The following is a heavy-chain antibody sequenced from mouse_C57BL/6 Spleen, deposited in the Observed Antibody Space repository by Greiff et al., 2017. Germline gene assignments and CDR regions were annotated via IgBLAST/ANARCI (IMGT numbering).Heavy chain of an antibody. CDR2: IYPGDGDT. J-gene: IGHJ2*01. CDR1: GYALSSSW. V-gene: IGHV1-82*01. CDR3: ASGEDYFDY. Sequence: VQLQQSGPELVKPGASVKISCKASGYALSSSWMNWVKQRPGKGLEWIGRIYPGDGDTNYNGKFKGKATLTADKSSRTAYMQLSSLTSEDSAVYFCASGEDYFDYWGQGTTLTVSS.